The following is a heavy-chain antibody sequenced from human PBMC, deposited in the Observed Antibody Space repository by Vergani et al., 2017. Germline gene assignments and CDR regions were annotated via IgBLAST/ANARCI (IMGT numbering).Heavy chain of an antibody. V-gene: IGHV1-18*01. Sequence: QVQLVQSGAEVKTPGASVTVSCKASGYPFTSYGISWVRQAPGQGLEWMGWISAYNGNTNYAPKLQGRVTMTTDTSTSTDYMELRSLRSDDTAGYDCARGREGFWEAYDYMDVWGKGTTVTVSS. CDR1: GYPFTSYG. D-gene: IGHD3-3*01. CDR3: ARGREGFWEAYDYMDV. J-gene: IGHJ6*03. CDR2: ISAYNGNT.